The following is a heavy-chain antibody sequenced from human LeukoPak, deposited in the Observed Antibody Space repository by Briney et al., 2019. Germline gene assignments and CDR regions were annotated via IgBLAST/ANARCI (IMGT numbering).Heavy chain of an antibody. Sequence: GGSLRLSCAASGFTFSGYGMHWVRQAPGKGLEWVAVISYDGSNKYYADSVKGPFTISIDNSNNTLYLQMNSLIAEDTAVYYCAKVTVPRPAYYYYYGMDVWGQGTTVTVSS. J-gene: IGHJ6*02. CDR3: AKVTVPRPAYYYYYGMDV. V-gene: IGHV3-30*18. CDR1: GFTFSGYG. CDR2: ISYDGSNK. D-gene: IGHD2-2*01.